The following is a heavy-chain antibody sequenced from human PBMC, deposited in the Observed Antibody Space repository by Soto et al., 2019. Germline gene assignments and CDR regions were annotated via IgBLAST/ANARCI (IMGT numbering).Heavy chain of an antibody. CDR2: IYHTGST. CDR3: ARGWTAAAFDC. D-gene: IGHD2-15*01. J-gene: IGHJ4*02. V-gene: IGHV4-30-4*01. CDR1: GGSISSGGDYY. Sequence: TLSLTCTVSGGSISSGGDYYWSWIRQPPGKGLEWIGYIYHTGSTYYNPSLNSRVSISVDTSKNQFSLNLISVTAADTAIYYCARGWTAAAFDCWGQGTLVTVSS.